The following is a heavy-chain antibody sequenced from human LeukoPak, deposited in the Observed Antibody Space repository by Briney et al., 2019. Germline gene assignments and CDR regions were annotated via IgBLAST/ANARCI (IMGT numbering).Heavy chain of an antibody. CDR3: ARYFWSGYRNWYFDL. V-gene: IGHV1-18*01. J-gene: IGHJ2*01. Sequence: GSSVKVSCKASGGTFSSYVITWVRRAPGQGLEWMGWISAYNGNTNYAQKLQGRVTMTTDTSTSTAYMELRSLRSDDTAVYYCARYFWSGYRNWYFDLWGRGTLVTVSS. CDR2: ISAYNGNT. D-gene: IGHD3-3*01. CDR1: GGTFSSYV.